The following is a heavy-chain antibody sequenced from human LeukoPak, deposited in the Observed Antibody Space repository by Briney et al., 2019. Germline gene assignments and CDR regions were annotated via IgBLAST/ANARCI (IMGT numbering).Heavy chain of an antibody. CDR3: AKSASSGYAYDFDC. J-gene: IGHJ4*01. CDR2: ISGSGVST. CDR1: GFTFSSYA. Sequence: TGGSLRLSCAASGFTFSSYAMGWVRQAPGKGLGWVSSISGSGVSTYYADSVKGRFTISRDNSKNTLYLQMNSLRAEDTAVYYCAKSASSGYAYDFDCQGHRTTVTAS. D-gene: IGHD6-25*01. V-gene: IGHV3-23*01.